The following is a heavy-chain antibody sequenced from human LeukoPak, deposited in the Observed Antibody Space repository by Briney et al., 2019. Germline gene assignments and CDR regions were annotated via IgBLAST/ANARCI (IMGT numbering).Heavy chain of an antibody. Sequence: RRALRLSRAASRVTPTVHAAHWVRPAPGKGLGWVEVTDGPNKFYSDSVRGRFPISGDTSKNTIYLQMNSLRPEDTAMYYCAKDLIAGPPDYFDYWGQGTLVSVSS. J-gene: IGHJ4*02. V-gene: IGHV3-30-3*02. CDR2: TDGPNK. CDR3: AKDLIAGPPDYFDY. CDR1: RVTPTVHA. D-gene: IGHD2-21*01.